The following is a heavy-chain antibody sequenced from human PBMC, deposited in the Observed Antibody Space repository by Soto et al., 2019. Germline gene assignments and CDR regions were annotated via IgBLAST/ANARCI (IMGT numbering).Heavy chain of an antibody. V-gene: IGHV1-69*01. J-gene: IGHJ4*02. CDR3: ARGAGIFGVVAFDG. CDR2: TIPILGTA. D-gene: IGHD3-3*01. CDR1: GGTFSSYG. Sequence: QVQLVQSGAEVKKPGSSVKVSCKASGGTFSSYGISWVRQAPGQGLQWMGGTIPILGTAYSAQKFRGRITITADESTGTAYMELSRLRSEDTAMYYCARGAGIFGVVAFDGWGQGTLVTVSS.